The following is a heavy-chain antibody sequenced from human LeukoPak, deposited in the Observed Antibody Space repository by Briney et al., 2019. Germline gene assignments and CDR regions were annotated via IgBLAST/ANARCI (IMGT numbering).Heavy chain of an antibody. V-gene: IGHV3-48*03. D-gene: IGHD6-19*01. Sequence: GGSLRLTCAASGFTFTTYEMNGVRQPPAKGLEWVSYITRSGGTIYYADSVKGRFTISRDNAKNSLYLQMNSLRAEDTAVYYCARESSGWYGMDVWGQGTTVTVSS. CDR1: GFTFTTYE. CDR2: ITRSGGTI. J-gene: IGHJ6*02. CDR3: ARESSGWYGMDV.